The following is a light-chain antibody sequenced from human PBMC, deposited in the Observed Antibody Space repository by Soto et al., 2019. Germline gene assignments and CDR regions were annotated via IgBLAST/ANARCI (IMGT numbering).Light chain of an antibody. J-gene: IGLJ3*02. CDR2: EVS. CDR3: SSYTSNSTRV. V-gene: IGLV2-14*01. Sequence: QSALTQPASVCGSPGQSITISCTGTSSDVGGYNYVSWYQQNPGKAPKLMIYEVSNRPSGASNRFSGSKSSNTASLTISGLQAEDEADYYCSSYTSNSTRVFGGGTKVTVL. CDR1: SSDVGGYNY.